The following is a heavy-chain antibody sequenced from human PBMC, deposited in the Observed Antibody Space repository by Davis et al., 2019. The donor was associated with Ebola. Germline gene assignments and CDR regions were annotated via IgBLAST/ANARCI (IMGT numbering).Heavy chain of an antibody. J-gene: IGHJ6*02. V-gene: IGHV4-34*01. CDR1: GGSFSGYY. D-gene: IGHD2-2*01. CDR3: ARGGYCSSTSCYGYYYYGMDV. CDR2: INHSGST. Sequence: MPSETLSLTCAVYGGSFSGYYWSWIRQPPGKGLEWIGEINHSGSTNYNPSLKSRVTISVDTSKNQFSLKLSSVTAADTAVYYCARGGYCSSTSCYGYYYYGMDVWGQGTTVTVSS.